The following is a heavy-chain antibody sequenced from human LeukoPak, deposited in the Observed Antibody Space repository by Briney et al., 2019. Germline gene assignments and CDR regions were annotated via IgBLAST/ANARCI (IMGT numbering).Heavy chain of an antibody. Sequence: GGSLRLSCAVSGFTVTSNYMSWVRQAPGKGLEWVSVIYGGGNTDYADSVKGRFTISRDNSKNTLYLQMNSLRAEDTAVYYCARWGSVGYSGYDLFDSWGQGTLVTVSS. J-gene: IGHJ4*02. CDR2: IYGGGNT. V-gene: IGHV3-66*01. D-gene: IGHD5-12*01. CDR1: GFTVTSNY. CDR3: ARWGSVGYSGYDLFDS.